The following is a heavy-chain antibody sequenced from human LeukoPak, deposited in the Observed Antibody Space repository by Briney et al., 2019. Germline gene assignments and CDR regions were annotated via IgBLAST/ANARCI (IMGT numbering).Heavy chain of an antibody. CDR1: GGSFSGHY. D-gene: IGHD6-13*01. Sequence: SETLSLTCAVYGGSFSGHYWSWIRQPPGKGLEWIGEINHSESTNYNPSLKSRVTISVDTSKSQFSLKLSSVTAADTAVYYCARAQQLYYFDYWGQGTLVTVSS. CDR3: ARAQQLYYFDY. J-gene: IGHJ4*02. CDR2: INHSEST. V-gene: IGHV4-34*01.